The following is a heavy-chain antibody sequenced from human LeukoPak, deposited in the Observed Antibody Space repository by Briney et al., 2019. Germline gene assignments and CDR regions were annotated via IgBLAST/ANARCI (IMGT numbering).Heavy chain of an antibody. CDR3: TTDRYYDSSGYERVDFDY. V-gene: IGHV3-15*01. CDR2: IKSKTDGGTT. CDR1: GFTFSNAW. Sequence: NPGGSLRLSCAASGFTFSNAWMSWVRQAPGKGLEWVGRIKSKTDGGTTDYAAPVKGRFTISRDDSKDTLYLQMNSLKTEDTAVYYCTTDRYYDSSGYERVDFDYWGQGTLVTVSS. J-gene: IGHJ4*02. D-gene: IGHD3-22*01.